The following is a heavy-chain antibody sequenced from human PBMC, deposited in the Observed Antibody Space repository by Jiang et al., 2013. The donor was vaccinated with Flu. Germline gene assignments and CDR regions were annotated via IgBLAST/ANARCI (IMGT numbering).Heavy chain of an antibody. J-gene: IGHJ4*02. D-gene: IGHD3-10*01. CDR2: IYNNKNT. CDR3: ARHRAYYYGSGLDY. Sequence: LLKPSETLSLTCTVSGGSISSSSYYWGWIRQPPGKGLEWIGSIYNNKNTYHNPSLKSRVTISVDTSKNQFSLKLSSVTAADTAVYYCARHRAYYYGSGLDYWGQGNPGHRLL. CDR1: GGSISSSSYY. V-gene: IGHV4-39*01.